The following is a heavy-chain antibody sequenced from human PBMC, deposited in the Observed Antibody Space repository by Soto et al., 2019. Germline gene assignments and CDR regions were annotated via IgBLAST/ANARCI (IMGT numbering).Heavy chain of an antibody. V-gene: IGHV3-30*03. CDR1: GFPFTTYG. Sequence: QVQLVEYGGGVVQPGRSLRLSCAASGFPFTTYGMHWVREGPGKGLEWVAVISYDGSNKYYADSVKGRFTISRDNSKNTLYLQMNSLRPEDTALYYCVGGQYYFDYRGQGTLVTVSS. D-gene: IGHD3-10*01. J-gene: IGHJ4*02. CDR2: ISYDGSNK. CDR3: VGGQYYFDY.